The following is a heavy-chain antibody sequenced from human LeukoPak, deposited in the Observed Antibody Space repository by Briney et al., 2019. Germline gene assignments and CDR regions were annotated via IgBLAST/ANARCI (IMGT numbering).Heavy chain of an antibody. CDR3: ARDASSVPPDSGYYGAYYFDY. J-gene: IGHJ4*02. CDR1: GGSISSGGYY. Sequence: PSQTLSLTCTVSGGSISSGGYYWSWIRQPAGKGLEWIGRIYTSGSTNYNPSLKSRVTISVDTSKNQFSLKLSSVTAADTAVYYCARDASSVPPDSGYYGAYYFDYWGQGTLVTVSS. CDR2: IYTSGST. V-gene: IGHV4-61*02. D-gene: IGHD3-10*01.